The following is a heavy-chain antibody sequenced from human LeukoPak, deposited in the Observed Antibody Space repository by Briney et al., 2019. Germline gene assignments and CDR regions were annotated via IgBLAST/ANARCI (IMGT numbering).Heavy chain of an antibody. D-gene: IGHD2-15*01. CDR3: ARDRGGGSWGTYYYYYGMDV. CDR1: GYTFTGYY. V-gene: IGHV1-2*02. J-gene: IGHJ6*02. CDR2: INPNSGGT. Sequence: GASVKVSCKASGYTFTGYYMHWVRQAPGQGLEWMGWINPNSGGTNYAQKFQGRVTMTRDTSISTAYMELSRLRSDDTAVYYCARDRGGGSWGTYYYYYGMDVWGQGTTVTVSS.